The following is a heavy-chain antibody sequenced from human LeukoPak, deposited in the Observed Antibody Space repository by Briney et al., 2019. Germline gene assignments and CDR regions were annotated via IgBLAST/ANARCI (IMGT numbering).Heavy chain of an antibody. J-gene: IGHJ4*02. V-gene: IGHV3-15*01. Sequence: GGSLRLSCAASGFTFTNAWMTWVRLAPGKGLEWVGRIRSQGYGGTTDYAAPVTGRFNISRDDSKDTVYLQMDSLKSEDTAVYYCCTVGGLNDVWLTYYYGHWGQGTRVTVSS. CDR3: CTVGGLNDVWLTYYYGH. CDR2: IRSQGYGGTT. D-gene: IGHD3-16*01. CDR1: GFTFTNAW.